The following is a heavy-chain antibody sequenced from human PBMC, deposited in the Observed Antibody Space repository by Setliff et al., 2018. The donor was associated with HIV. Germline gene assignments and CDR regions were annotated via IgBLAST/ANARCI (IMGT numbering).Heavy chain of an antibody. J-gene: IGHJ4*02. CDR3: ARGARYAYYYESSGYYRHLDY. Sequence: SETLSLTCTVSGGSISSGSYYWTWIRQPAGKGLEWIGHIYTTGSTNYNPSLKSRVTMSVDTSKNQFSLNLRSVTAADTAVYYCARGARYAYYYESSGYYRHLDYWGQGTLVTVSS. CDR1: GGSISSGSYY. V-gene: IGHV4-61*09. D-gene: IGHD3-22*01. CDR2: IYTTGST.